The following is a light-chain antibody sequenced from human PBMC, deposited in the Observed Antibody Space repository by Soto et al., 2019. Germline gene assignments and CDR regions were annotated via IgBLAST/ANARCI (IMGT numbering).Light chain of an antibody. V-gene: IGLV2-23*01. CDR3: CSYAGSYVV. Sequence: QSALTQPASVSGSPGQSITISCTGTSSYVGSYNLVSWYQQHPGKAPKLMIYEGSKRPSGVSNRFSGSKSGNTASLTISGLQAEDEADYYCCSYAGSYVVFGGGTKLTVL. J-gene: IGLJ2*01. CDR2: EGS. CDR1: SSYVGSYNL.